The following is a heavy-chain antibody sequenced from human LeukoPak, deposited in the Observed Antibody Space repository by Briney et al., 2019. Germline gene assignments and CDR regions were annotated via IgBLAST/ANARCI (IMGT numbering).Heavy chain of an antibody. D-gene: IGHD3-10*01. Sequence: PGGSLRLSCAASGFTFSDYYMSWIRQAPGKGLEWVSYISSTGNTIYYADSVKGRFTISRDNAKSSLYLRMNSLRAEDTAVYYCARDSSGNFIPDYFDYWGQGTLVTVSS. J-gene: IGHJ4*02. CDR3: ARDSSGNFIPDYFDY. CDR1: GFTFSDYY. CDR2: ISSTGNTI. V-gene: IGHV3-11*04.